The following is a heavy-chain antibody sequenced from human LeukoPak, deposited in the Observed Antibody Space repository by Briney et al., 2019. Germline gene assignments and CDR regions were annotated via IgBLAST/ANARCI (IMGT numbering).Heavy chain of an antibody. CDR1: GGSISSYY. J-gene: IGHJ5*02. D-gene: IGHD6-6*01. CDR3: AREIRGEQLAINWFDP. V-gene: IGHV4-4*07. CDR2: IYTSGST. Sequence: SETLSLTCTVSGGSISSYYWSWIRQPAGKGLEWIGRIYTSGSTNYNPSLKSRVTISVDTSKNQFSLKLSSVTAADTAVYYCAREIRGEQLAINWFDPWGQGTLVTVSS.